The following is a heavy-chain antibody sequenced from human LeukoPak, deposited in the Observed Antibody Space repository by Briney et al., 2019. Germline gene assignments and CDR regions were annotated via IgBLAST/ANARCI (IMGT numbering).Heavy chain of an antibody. D-gene: IGHD4-11*01. CDR2: ISSSSSYI. CDR1: GFTFSNYR. CDR3: AREAYSSYYFDF. J-gene: IGHJ4*02. Sequence: PGGSLRLSCEASGFTFSNYRMSWVRQAPGKGLEGVSSISSSSSYIYYADSVKGRFTITRDNSKNSLYLQMNSLRADDTAVYYCAREAYSSYYFDFWGQGTLVTVSS. V-gene: IGHV3-21*01.